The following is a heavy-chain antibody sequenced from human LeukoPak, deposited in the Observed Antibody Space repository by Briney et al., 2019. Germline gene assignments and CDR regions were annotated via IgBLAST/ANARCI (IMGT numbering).Heavy chain of an antibody. CDR2: IRYSGNS. J-gene: IGHJ4*02. V-gene: IGHV4-59*08. D-gene: IGHD5-24*01. CDR3: ARSPITGGDNYVILYDS. CDR1: GGSISPYY. Sequence: PSETLSLTCTVSGGSISPYYWSWIRQPPGKGLEWIGYIRYSGNSSYNPSLESRVTISIDTSKNQFSLRLSSVTAADTAIYYCARSPITGGDNYVILYDSWGQGALVTVSS.